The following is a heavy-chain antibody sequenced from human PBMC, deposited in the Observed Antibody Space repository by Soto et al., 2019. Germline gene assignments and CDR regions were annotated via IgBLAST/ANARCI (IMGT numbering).Heavy chain of an antibody. CDR1: GFTFSSYW. V-gene: IGHV3-7*01. CDR3: ARDRVIYGDYAYWYFDL. J-gene: IGHJ2*01. Sequence: EVQLVESGGGLVQPGGSLRLSCAASGFTFSSYWMSWVRQAPGKGLEWVANIKQDGSEKYYVDSVKGRFTISRDNAKNSLYLQMNSLRAEDTAVYYCARDRVIYGDYAYWYFDLWGRGTLVTVSS. CDR2: IKQDGSEK. D-gene: IGHD4-17*01.